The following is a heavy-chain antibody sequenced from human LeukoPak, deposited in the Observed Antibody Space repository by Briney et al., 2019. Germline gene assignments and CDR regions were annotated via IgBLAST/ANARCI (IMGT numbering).Heavy chain of an antibody. V-gene: IGHV3-48*03. Sequence: GGSLRLSCAASGFTFSSYEMNWVRQAPGKGLEWVSYISSSGSTIYYADSVKGRFTISRDNAKNSLYLQMNSLRAEDTAVYYCAKDPHRRWLQSPPLAWGQGTLVTVSS. CDR3: AKDPHRRWLQSPPLA. CDR2: ISSSGSTI. D-gene: IGHD5-24*01. J-gene: IGHJ5*02. CDR1: GFTFSSYE.